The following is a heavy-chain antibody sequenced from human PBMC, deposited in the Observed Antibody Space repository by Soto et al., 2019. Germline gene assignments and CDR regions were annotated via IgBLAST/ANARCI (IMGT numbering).Heavy chain of an antibody. J-gene: IGHJ4*02. Sequence: QVQLQESGPGLVKPSETLSLTCTVSGGSISSYYWSWIRQPPGKGLEWIGYIYYSGSTNYNPSLNSRGTISVDTSNTHFSLKLSSVTAADTAVYYCARGDGYTQMPFDYWGQGTLVTVSS. D-gene: IGHD2-21*01. CDR1: GGSISSYY. V-gene: IGHV4-59*01. CDR3: ARGDGYTQMPFDY. CDR2: IYYSGST.